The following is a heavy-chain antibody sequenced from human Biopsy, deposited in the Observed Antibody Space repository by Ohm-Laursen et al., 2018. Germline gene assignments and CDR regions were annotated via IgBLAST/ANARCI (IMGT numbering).Heavy chain of an antibody. D-gene: IGHD6-19*01. CDR1: GCSISGSS. V-gene: IGHV4-59*08. J-gene: IGHJ3*02. CDR2: ISYSGST. Sequence: GTLSLTCTVSGCSISGSSWSWIRQAPGRGLEWVGYISYSGSTSNNPSVKSRITLSVDTAKNKISLKVTSVTAADTAVYYCAKHGSGWTGDDALHIWGQGTMVTVSS. CDR3: AKHGSGWTGDDALHI.